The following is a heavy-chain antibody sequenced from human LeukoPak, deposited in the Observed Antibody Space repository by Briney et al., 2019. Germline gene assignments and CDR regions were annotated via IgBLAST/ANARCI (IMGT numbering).Heavy chain of an antibody. D-gene: IGHD5-18*01. Sequence: GGSLRLSCAASGFTFSSYTMHWVRQAPGKGLEYVSAISSNGGSTYYANSVKGRFIISRDNSKNTLYLQMGSLRAEDMAVYYCARDDGLWLPTDFDYWGQGTLVTVSS. J-gene: IGHJ4*02. V-gene: IGHV3-64*01. CDR3: ARDDGLWLPTDFDY. CDR2: ISSNGGST. CDR1: GFTFSSYT.